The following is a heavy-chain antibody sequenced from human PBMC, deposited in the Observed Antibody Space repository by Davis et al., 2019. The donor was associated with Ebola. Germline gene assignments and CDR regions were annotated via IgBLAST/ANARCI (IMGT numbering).Heavy chain of an antibody. CDR3: ARSDFWSGYSR. D-gene: IGHD3-3*01. CDR2: INHSGST. J-gene: IGHJ4*02. Sequence: SQTLSFTCAVHGGSFSGYYWRWNRQPPGKGLEWIGEINHSGSTNYNPSLKSLVTISVDTSKNQFSLKLSSVTAADTAVYYCARSDFWSGYSRWGKGTLVTVSS. V-gene: IGHV4-34*01. CDR1: GGSFSGYY.